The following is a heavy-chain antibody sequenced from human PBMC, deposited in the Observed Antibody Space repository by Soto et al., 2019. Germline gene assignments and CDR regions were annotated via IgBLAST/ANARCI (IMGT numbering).Heavy chain of an antibody. CDR2: INPDNGDT. Sequence: QVQLVQSGAEVKKPGASLKVSCKASGYTFSNFGVSWVRQAPGQGLEWIGWINPDNGDTNYGQKFQGRATMTTDTFTITAYIEVRGLRSDDTAVYYCARGVRVSAYLDYYMDVWGEGTTVTVSS. J-gene: IGHJ6*03. CDR3: ARGVRVSAYLDYYMDV. V-gene: IGHV1-18*01. CDR1: GYTFSNFG. D-gene: IGHD3-10*02.